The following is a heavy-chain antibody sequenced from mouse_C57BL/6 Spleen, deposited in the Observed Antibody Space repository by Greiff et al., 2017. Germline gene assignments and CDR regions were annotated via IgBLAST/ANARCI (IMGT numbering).Heavy chain of an antibody. CDR3: TIRYYGSSYWDFDV. CDR2: IDPENGDT. J-gene: IGHJ1*03. D-gene: IGHD1-1*01. CDR1: GFNIKDDY. Sequence: VQLQQSGAELVRPGASVKLSCTASGFNIKDDYMHWVKQRPEQGLEWIGWIDPENGDTEYASKFQGKATITADTSSNTAYLQLSSLTSEDTAVYYCTIRYYGSSYWDFDVWGTGTTVTVSS. V-gene: IGHV14-4*01.